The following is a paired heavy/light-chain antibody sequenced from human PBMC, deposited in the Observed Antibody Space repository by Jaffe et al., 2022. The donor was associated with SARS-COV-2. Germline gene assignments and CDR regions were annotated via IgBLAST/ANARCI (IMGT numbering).Light chain of an antibody. J-gene: IGKJ3*01. Sequence: DIQMTQSPSSLSASVGDRVTITCQASQDIDKYLNWYQQKPGKAPKLLIYGASNLERGVPSRFSGSGSGTNFVFTISGLQPEDFATYYCQHYDNLPPGFTFGPGTKVDFK. CDR1: QDIDKY. V-gene: IGKV1-33*01. CDR2: GAS. CDR3: QHYDNLPPGFT.
Heavy chain of an antibody. Sequence: QVQLQESGPGLVKPSDTLSLSCVVSGYFISSSNWWGWIRQPPGKGLEWIGYIDYRGNIHYNQSLKSRLTMSIDTSRNQLSLRLSSVTAMDTAVYFCARMLRFGSFDYWGPGRLVSVSS. CDR1: GYFISSSNW. V-gene: IGHV4-28*05. J-gene: IGHJ4*02. CDR2: IDYRGNI. D-gene: IGHD3-10*01. CDR3: ARMLRFGSFDY.